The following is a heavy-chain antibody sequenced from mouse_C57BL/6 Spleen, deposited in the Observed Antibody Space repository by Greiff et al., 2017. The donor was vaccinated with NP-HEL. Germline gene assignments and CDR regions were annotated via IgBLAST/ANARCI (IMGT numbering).Heavy chain of an antibody. Sequence: EVQLQQSGPELVKPGASVKMSCKASGYTFTDYNMHWVKQSHGKSLEWIGYINPNNGGTSYNQKFKGKATLTVNKSSSTAYMELRSLTSEDSAVYYCARYALRRVYYAMDYWGQGTSVTVSS. D-gene: IGHD1-2*01. CDR3: ARYALRRVYYAMDY. CDR1: GYTFTDYN. V-gene: IGHV1-22*01. J-gene: IGHJ4*01. CDR2: INPNNGGT.